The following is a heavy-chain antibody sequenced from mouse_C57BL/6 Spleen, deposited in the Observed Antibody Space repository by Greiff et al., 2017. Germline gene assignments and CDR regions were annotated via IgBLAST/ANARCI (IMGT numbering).Heavy chain of an antibody. CDR1: GYTFTSYW. CDR3: ARGNYGNYGFAY. D-gene: IGHD2-1*01. Sequence: QVQLQQSGAELVMPGASVKLSCKASGYTFTSYWMHWVKQRPGQGLEWIGEIDPSDSYTNYNQKFKGKSTLTVDKSSSTAYMQLSSLTSEDSAVYYCARGNYGNYGFAYWGQGTLVTVSA. CDR2: IDPSDSYT. J-gene: IGHJ3*01. V-gene: IGHV1-69*01.